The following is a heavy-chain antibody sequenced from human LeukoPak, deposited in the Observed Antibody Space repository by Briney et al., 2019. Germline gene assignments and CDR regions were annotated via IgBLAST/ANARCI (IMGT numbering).Heavy chain of an antibody. CDR1: GGTFSSYA. V-gene: IGHV1-69*13. J-gene: IGHJ4*02. CDR3: ARARVYDYFDY. D-gene: IGHD2/OR15-2a*01. Sequence: GASVKVSCKASGGTFSSYAISWVRQAPGQGLEWMGGIIPIFGTANCAQKFQGRVTITADESTSTAYMELSSLRSDDTAVYYCARARVYDYFDYWGQGTLVTVSS. CDR2: IIPIFGTA.